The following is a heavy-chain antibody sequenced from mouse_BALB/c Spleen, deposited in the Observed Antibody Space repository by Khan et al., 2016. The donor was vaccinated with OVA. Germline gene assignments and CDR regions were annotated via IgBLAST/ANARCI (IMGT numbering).Heavy chain of an antibody. CDR3: ANGNYGWFAY. J-gene: IGHJ3*01. V-gene: IGHV5-9-1*01. CDR2: ISSAATYT. Sequence: EVELVESGGVLLEPGGSLKLSCAASGFTFSSFVMSWVRQTPEKRLEWVATISSAATYTYYPDSVKGRFTISRDNAKNTLYLQMNSLRSDDTAFYYCANGNYGWFAYWGQGTLVTVST. D-gene: IGHD2-1*01. CDR1: GFTFSSFV.